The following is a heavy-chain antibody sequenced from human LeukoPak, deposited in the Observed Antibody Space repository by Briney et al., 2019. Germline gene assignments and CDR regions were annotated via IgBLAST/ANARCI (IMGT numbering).Heavy chain of an antibody. D-gene: IGHD1-26*01. CDR2: INPNSGST. CDR1: GYTFTSYY. J-gene: IGHJ5*02. V-gene: IGHV1-2*02. Sequence: ASVKVSCKAPGYTFTSYYMHWVRQAPGQGLEWMGWINPNSGSTKYTQKFQGRVTVTRYESIRTVYMELSSLRSDDTAVYYCARDRKWELGNWFDPWGQGTLVTVSS. CDR3: ARDRKWELGNWFDP.